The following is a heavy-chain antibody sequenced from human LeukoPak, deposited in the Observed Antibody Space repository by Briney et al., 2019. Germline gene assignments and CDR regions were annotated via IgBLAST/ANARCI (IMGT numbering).Heavy chain of an antibody. CDR1: GFTFSRYA. Sequence: PGGSLRLSCAASGFTFSRYAMSWVRQAPGKGLEWVSAISTTSDSAYYADSVKGRFAISRDNSKNSLYLQMNSLRAEDTAIYYCAKLPGGYYGSQNYRDYWGQGTLVTVSS. CDR3: AKLPGGYYGSQNYRDY. CDR2: ISTTSDSA. V-gene: IGHV3-23*01. J-gene: IGHJ4*02. D-gene: IGHD3-10*01.